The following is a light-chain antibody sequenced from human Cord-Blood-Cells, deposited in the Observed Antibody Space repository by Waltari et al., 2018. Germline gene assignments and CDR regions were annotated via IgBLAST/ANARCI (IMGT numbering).Light chain of an antibody. V-gene: IGKV1-39*01. CDR2: AAS. Sequence: IQMTQSPSSLSASVGDRVTITCRASPSISSYLNWYQQKPGKAPKLLIYAASSLQSGVPSRFSSSGSGTDFTLTISSLQPEDFATYYCQQSYSTPRSFGQGTKLEIK. CDR1: PSISSY. CDR3: QQSYSTPRS. J-gene: IGKJ2*03.